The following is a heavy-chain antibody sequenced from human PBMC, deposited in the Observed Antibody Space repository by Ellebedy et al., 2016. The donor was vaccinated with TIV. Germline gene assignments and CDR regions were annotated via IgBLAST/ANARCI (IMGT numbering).Heavy chain of an antibody. CDR2: ISGYNGDT. Sequence: ASVKVPCKASGYTFTKYGISWVRQAPGHGLEWMGWISGYNGDTNYAQKFQGRVTMTTDTSTSTVYMELRSLSFDDTAVYYCTRGFYEKFDPWGQGTLVTVS. CDR3: TRGFYEKFDP. CDR1: GYTFTKYG. V-gene: IGHV1-18*04. J-gene: IGHJ5*02. D-gene: IGHD5/OR15-5a*01.